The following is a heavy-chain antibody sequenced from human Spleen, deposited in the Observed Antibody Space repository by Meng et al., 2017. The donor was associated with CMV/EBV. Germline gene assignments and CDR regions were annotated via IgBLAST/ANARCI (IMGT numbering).Heavy chain of an antibody. CDR3: ARGSGAIVVVPAALTNWFDP. CDR2: INHSGST. D-gene: IGHD2-2*01. V-gene: IGHV4-34*01. J-gene: IGHJ5*02. CDR1: SFSGYY. Sequence: SFSGYYWSWSRQPPGKGLEWIGEINHSGSTNYNPSLKSRVTISVDTSKNQFSLKLSSVTAADTAVYYCARGSGAIVVVPAALTNWFDPWGQGTLVTVSS.